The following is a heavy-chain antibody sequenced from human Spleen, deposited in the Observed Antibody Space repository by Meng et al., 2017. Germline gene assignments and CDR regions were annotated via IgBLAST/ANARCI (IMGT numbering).Heavy chain of an antibody. V-gene: IGHV3-7*01. Sequence: GESLKISCAASGFTFSSYWMSWVRQAPGKGLEWVANIKQDGSEKYYVDSVKGRFTISRDNAKNSLYLQMNSLRAEDTAVYYCARRGYGDDYYYYGMDVWGQGTTVTGSS. D-gene: IGHD4-17*01. CDR1: GFTFSSYW. CDR3: ARRGYGDDYYYYGMDV. J-gene: IGHJ6*01. CDR2: IKQDGSEK.